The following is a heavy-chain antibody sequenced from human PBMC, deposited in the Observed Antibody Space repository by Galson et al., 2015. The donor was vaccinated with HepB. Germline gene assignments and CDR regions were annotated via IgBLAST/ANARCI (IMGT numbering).Heavy chain of an antibody. Sequence: SVKVSCKASGGTFSSYAISWVRQAPGQGLEWMGGIIPIFGTANYAQKFQGRVTITADESTSTAYMELSSLRSEDTAVYYCAMGANDSSGYWGIYYFDYWGQGTLVTVSS. CDR1: GGTFSSYA. CDR3: AMGANDSSGYWGIYYFDY. J-gene: IGHJ4*02. V-gene: IGHV1-69*13. CDR2: IIPIFGTA. D-gene: IGHD3-22*01.